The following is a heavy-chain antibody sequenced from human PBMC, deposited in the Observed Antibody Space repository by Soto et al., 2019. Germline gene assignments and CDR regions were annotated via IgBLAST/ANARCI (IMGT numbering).Heavy chain of an antibody. Sequence: PGGSLRLSCVASGFTFSNYNMNWVRQAPGKGLEWVSHISGTSGYIHYADSVKGRFTISRDNAKNSVYLQMDSLRVEDTAVYHCAREGALNPFSSWGQGARVTVSS. CDR1: GFTFSNYN. CDR2: ISGTSGYI. CDR3: AREGALNPFSS. V-gene: IGHV3-21*01. D-gene: IGHD3-3*02. J-gene: IGHJ5*02.